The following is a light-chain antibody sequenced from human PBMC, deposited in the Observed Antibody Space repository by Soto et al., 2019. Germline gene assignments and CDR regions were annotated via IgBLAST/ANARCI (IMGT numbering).Light chain of an antibody. V-gene: IGLV2-14*01. CDR2: EVN. J-gene: IGLJ1*01. CDR3: TSYKISTPYL. CDR1: SXDVGDYNY. Sequence: QSVLTQPGSVSGPPGQSITIYCTGASXDVGDYNYVSWYQHHPGKAPKLLIYEVNNRPSGVSDRFSGSKSGNVASLTISWLQAEDEADYDCTSYKISTPYLFGAGTKVTVI.